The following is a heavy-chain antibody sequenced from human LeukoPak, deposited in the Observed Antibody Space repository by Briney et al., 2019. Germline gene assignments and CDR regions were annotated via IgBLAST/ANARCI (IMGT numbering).Heavy chain of an antibody. V-gene: IGHV1-69*05. CDR1: GGTFSSYA. Sequence: ASVKVSCKASGGTFSSYAISWVRQAPGQGLEWMGRTIPIFGTANYAQKFQGRVTITTDESTSTAYMELSSLRSEDTAVYYCARDPVEMATISYWGQGTLVTVSS. J-gene: IGHJ4*02. D-gene: IGHD5-24*01. CDR2: TIPIFGTA. CDR3: ARDPVEMATISY.